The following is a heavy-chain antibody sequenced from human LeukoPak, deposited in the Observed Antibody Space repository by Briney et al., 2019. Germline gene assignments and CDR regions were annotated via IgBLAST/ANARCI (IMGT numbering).Heavy chain of an antibody. D-gene: IGHD6-13*01. CDR1: GGSISSYY. CDR3: ARDTPIAAAAPYYYYGMDV. CDR2: IYYSGST. V-gene: IGHV4-59*01. J-gene: IGHJ6*02. Sequence: PSETLSLTCTVPGGSISSYYWSWIRQPPGKGLEWIGYIYYSGSTNYNPSLKSRVTISVDTSKNQFSLKLSSVTAADTAVYYCARDTPIAAAAPYYYYGMDVWGLGTTVTVSS.